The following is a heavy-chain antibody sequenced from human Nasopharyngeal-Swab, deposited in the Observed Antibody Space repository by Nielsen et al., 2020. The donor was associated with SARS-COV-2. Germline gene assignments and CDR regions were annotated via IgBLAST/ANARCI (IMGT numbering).Heavy chain of an antibody. CDR2: IYYSGST. J-gene: IGHJ4*02. V-gene: IGHV4-59*01. CDR3: ARGRAAAVDY. Sequence: WIRQPPGKGLEWIGYIYYSGSTNYNPSLKSRVTISVDTSKNQFSLKLSSMTAADTAVYYCARGRAAAVDYWGQGTLVTVSS. D-gene: IGHD6-13*01.